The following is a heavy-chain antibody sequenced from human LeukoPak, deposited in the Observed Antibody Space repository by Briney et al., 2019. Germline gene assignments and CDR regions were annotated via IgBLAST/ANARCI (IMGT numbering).Heavy chain of an antibody. CDR1: GGSISSSSYY. CDR3: ARWPIAAAVGFGP. D-gene: IGHD6-13*01. CDR2: IYYSGST. J-gene: IGHJ5*02. V-gene: IGHV4-39*01. Sequence: SETLSLTCTVSGGSISSSSYYWGWIRQPPGKGLEWIGSIYYSGSTYYNPSLKSRVTISVDTSKNQFSLKLSSVTAADTAVYYCARWPIAAAVGFGPWGQGTLVTVSS.